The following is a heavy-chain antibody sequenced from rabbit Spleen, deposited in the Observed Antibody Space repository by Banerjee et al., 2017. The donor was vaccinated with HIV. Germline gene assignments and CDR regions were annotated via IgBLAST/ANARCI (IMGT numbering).Heavy chain of an antibody. CDR1: GIDFSGYYY. Sequence: QSLEESGGDLVEPGASLTLTCTASGIDFSGYYYMCWVRQAPGKGLEWIACIYAGRDGTTWYASWAKGRFTISTPSSTTVTLQMTSLTAADTATYFCARSPDSGIPSISMTRLNLWGQGTLVTV. D-gene: IGHD1-1*01. J-gene: IGHJ3*01. V-gene: IGHV1S40*01. CDR2: IYAGRDGTT. CDR3: ARSPDSGIPSISMTRLNL.